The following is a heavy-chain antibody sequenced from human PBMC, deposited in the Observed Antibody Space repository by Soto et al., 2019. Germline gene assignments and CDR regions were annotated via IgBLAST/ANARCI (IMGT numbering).Heavy chain of an antibody. Sequence: GGSLRLSCAASGFTFSSYAMSWVRQAPGKGLEWVSAISGSGGSTYYADSVKGRFTISRDNSKNTLYLQMNSLRAEDTAVYYCAKDGSPYLLPSTRKPRIVGATTEYYFDYWGQGTLVTVSS. V-gene: IGHV3-23*01. CDR3: AKDGSPYLLPSTRKPRIVGATTEYYFDY. D-gene: IGHD1-26*01. J-gene: IGHJ4*02. CDR1: GFTFSSYA. CDR2: ISGSGGST.